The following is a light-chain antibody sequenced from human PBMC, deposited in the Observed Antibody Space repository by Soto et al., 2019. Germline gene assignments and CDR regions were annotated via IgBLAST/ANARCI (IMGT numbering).Light chain of an antibody. Sequence: DIQMTQSPSSLSASVGDRVTITCQASQDISNYLNWYQQKPGKAHKILFYDASNLETGVPSRFSGSGSGTDFTFTISSLHPEDIATYYCQQYDNLPRKGTFGPGTKVDIK. J-gene: IGKJ3*01. CDR3: QQYDNLPRKGT. CDR1: QDISNY. CDR2: DAS. V-gene: IGKV1-33*01.